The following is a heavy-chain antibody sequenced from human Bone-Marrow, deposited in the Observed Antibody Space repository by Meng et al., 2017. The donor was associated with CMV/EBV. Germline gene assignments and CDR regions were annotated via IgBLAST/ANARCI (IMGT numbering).Heavy chain of an antibody. D-gene: IGHD6-19*01. CDR2: ISAYNGNT. J-gene: IGHJ4*02. CDR1: GYTFTSYG. CDR3: AAGPFGAVAGNFDY. V-gene: IGHV1-18*01. Sequence: ASVKVSCKASGYTFTSYGISWVRQSPGQGLEWMGWISAYNGNTNYAQKLQGRVTMTTDTSTSTAYMELRSLRSDDTAVYYCAAGPFGAVAGNFDYWGQGTLVTVSS.